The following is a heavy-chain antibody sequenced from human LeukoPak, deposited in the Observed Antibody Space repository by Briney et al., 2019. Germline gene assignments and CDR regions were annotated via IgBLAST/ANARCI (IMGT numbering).Heavy chain of an antibody. Sequence: ASVKVSCKASGGTFSSYAISWVRQAPGQGLEWMGWISAYNGNTNYAQKLQGRVTMTTDTSTSTAYMELRSLRSDDTAVYYCARGYCSGGSCSHVFDIWGQGTMVTVSS. CDR2: ISAYNGNT. J-gene: IGHJ3*02. V-gene: IGHV1-18*01. CDR1: GGTFSSYA. D-gene: IGHD2-15*01. CDR3: ARGYCSGGSCSHVFDI.